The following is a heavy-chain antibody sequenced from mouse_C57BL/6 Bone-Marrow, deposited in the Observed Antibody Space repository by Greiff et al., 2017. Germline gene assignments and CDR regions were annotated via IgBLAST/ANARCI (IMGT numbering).Heavy chain of an antibody. D-gene: IGHD2-10*02. CDR3: ARRSISGYFEF. J-gene: IGHJ1*01. V-gene: IGHV1-7*01. Sequence: QVQLQQSGAELAKPGASVKLSCKASGYTFPSYWMHWVKQRPGQGLEWIGDINPSSGYTKYKQKIKAKATLTADKSSSTAYMQLSSLTYEDSAVYYCARRSISGYFEFGYSGTAAIVS. CDR2: INPSSGYT. CDR1: GYTFPSYW.